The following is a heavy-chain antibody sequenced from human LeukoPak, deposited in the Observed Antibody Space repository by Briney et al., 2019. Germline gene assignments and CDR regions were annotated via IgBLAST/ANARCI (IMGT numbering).Heavy chain of an antibody. D-gene: IGHD5-24*01. CDR2: IGLDSGNT. J-gene: IGHJ4*02. V-gene: IGHV3-48*01. CDR1: GFTFRDYS. CDR3: ARDYKYAFDN. Sequence: GGSLRLSCAASGFTFRDYSMNWVRQAPGKGLEWISYIGLDSGNTNYADSVKGRFTISGDKAKNSLYLQMNSLRVEDTAVYYCARDYKYAFDNWGQGTLVTVSS.